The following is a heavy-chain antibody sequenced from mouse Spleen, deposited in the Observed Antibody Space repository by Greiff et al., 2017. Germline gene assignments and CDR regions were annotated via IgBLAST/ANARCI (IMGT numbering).Heavy chain of an antibody. CDR2: INSNGGST. Sequence: EVKLMESGGGLVKPGGSLKLSCAASGFTFSSYAMSWVRQTPEKRLEWVAAINSNGGSTYYPDTVKDRFTISRDNAKNTLYLQMSSLRSEDTALYYCARQNYYAAGYFDYWGQGTTLTVSS. CDR3: ARQNYYAAGYFDY. J-gene: IGHJ2*01. D-gene: IGHD1-1*01. V-gene: IGHV5-6-2*01. CDR1: GFTFSSYA.